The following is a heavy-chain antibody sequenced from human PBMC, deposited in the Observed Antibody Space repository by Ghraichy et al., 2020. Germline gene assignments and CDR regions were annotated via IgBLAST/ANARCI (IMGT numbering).Heavy chain of an antibody. D-gene: IGHD3-3*01. V-gene: IGHV4-34*01. CDR1: GESFSDYY. J-gene: IGHJ6*02. CDR2: INHSGST. Sequence: SETLSLTCAVYGESFSDYYWSWIRQPPGKGLEWIGEINHSGSTNYNPSLKSRVTISVDTSKNQFSLKLSSVTAADTAVYYCARGRVTIFGVVTTPNYYYYGMDVWGQGTTVTVSS. CDR3: ARGRVTIFGVVTTPNYYYYGMDV.